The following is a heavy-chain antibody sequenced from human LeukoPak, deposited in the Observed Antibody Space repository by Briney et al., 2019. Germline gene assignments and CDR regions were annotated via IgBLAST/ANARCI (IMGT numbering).Heavy chain of an antibody. CDR1: GGTFSSYA. J-gene: IGHJ6*03. V-gene: IGHV1-69*05. CDR2: IIPIFGTA. Sequence: GASVKVSCKASGGTFSSYAISWVRQAPGQGLEWMGGIIPIFGTANYAQKFQGRVTITRNTSISTAYMELSSLRSEDTAVYYCARGPLCSGGSCYWDYYYYYYMDVWGKGTTVTVSS. CDR3: ARGPLCSGGSCYWDYYYYYYMDV. D-gene: IGHD2-15*01.